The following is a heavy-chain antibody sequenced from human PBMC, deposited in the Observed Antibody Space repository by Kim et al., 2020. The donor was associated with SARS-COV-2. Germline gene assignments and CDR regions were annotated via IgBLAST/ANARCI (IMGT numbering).Heavy chain of an antibody. V-gene: IGHV3-23*01. Sequence: AVSMKGLFTITRDDSKNTLYLQMNSLRAEDTAVYYCAKDTGDCPPGYFDLWGRGTLVTVSS. CDR3: AKDTGDCPPGYFDL. J-gene: IGHJ2*01. D-gene: IGHD2-21*02.